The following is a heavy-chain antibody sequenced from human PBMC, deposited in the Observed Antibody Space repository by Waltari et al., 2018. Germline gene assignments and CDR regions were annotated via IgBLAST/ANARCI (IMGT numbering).Heavy chain of an antibody. CDR3: ARYCSGGSCYSPIEP. Sequence: QVQLVQSGAEVKKPGSSVKVSCKASGGTFSSYALSWVRQSPGQGLEWMGGIIPIFGTDNAAQKFQGRVTITADESTSTAYMELGSLRSEDTAVYYCARYCSGGSCYSPIEPWGQGTLVTVSS. CDR1: GGTFSSYA. J-gene: IGHJ5*02. CDR2: IIPIFGTD. D-gene: IGHD2-15*01. V-gene: IGHV1-69*01.